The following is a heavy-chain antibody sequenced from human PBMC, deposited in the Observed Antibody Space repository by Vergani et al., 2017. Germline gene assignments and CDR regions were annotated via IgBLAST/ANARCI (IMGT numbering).Heavy chain of an antibody. V-gene: IGHV1-69*02. CDR1: GGTFSSYT. CDR2: IIPILGIA. Sequence: QVQLVHSGAEVKKPGSSVKVSCKASGGTFSSYTISWVRQAPGQGLEWMGRIIPILGIANYAQKFQGRVTITADKSTSTAYMELSSLRSEDTAVYYCARNYYDSSGYYLDYWGQGTLVTVSS. CDR3: ARNYYDSSGYYLDY. D-gene: IGHD3-22*01. J-gene: IGHJ4*02.